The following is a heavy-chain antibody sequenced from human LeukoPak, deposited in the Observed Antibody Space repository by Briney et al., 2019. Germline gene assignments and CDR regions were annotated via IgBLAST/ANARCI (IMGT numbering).Heavy chain of an antibody. Sequence: GGSLRLSCAASGFTFSSYGMHWVRQAPGKGLEWVAFIRYDGSNKYYADSVKGRFTISRDNSKNTLYLQMNSLRAEDTAVYYCAKEQRREYDILTGIFDYWGQGTLVTVYS. D-gene: IGHD3-9*01. CDR1: GFTFSSYG. J-gene: IGHJ4*02. CDR3: AKEQRREYDILTGIFDY. V-gene: IGHV3-30*02. CDR2: IRYDGSNK.